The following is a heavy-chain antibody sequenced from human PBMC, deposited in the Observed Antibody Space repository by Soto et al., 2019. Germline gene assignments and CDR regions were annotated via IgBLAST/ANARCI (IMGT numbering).Heavy chain of an antibody. Sequence: SETLSLTCTVSGCSISSYYWSWIRQTPGKGLEWIGYISYSGSTNYKPSLKSRVTISVDTSKNQFSLNLSSVTAADTAVYYCARGGMYYYGSGSYYNYWGQGTLVTVSS. D-gene: IGHD3-10*01. CDR1: GCSISSYY. CDR3: ARGGMYYYGSGSYYNY. J-gene: IGHJ4*02. CDR2: ISYSGST. V-gene: IGHV4-59*08.